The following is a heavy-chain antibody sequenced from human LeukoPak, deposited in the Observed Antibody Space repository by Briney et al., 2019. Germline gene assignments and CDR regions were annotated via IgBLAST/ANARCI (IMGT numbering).Heavy chain of an antibody. CDR2: ISYDGSNK. V-gene: IGHV3-30*04. CDR3: ARASLPFDY. CDR1: GFTFSSYA. Sequence: GGSLRLSCAASGFTFSSYAMHWVRQAPGKGLEWVAVISYDGSNKYYADSVKGRLTISRDNSKNTLYLQMNSLRAEDTAVYYCARASLPFDYWGQGTLVTVSS. J-gene: IGHJ4*02.